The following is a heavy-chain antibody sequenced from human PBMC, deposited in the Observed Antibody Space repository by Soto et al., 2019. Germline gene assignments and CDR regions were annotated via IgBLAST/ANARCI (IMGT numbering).Heavy chain of an antibody. Sequence: EVQLVESGGGLVQPGGSLRLSCAASGFTFSSYWMHWVRKAPGKGLVWVSRINSDGSSTSYADSVKGRFTISRDNAKNTLYLQMNSLRAEDTAVYYCARVRNYYDSSGYYYPKVYYFDYWGQGTLVTVSS. J-gene: IGHJ4*02. CDR2: INSDGSST. V-gene: IGHV3-74*01. CDR3: ARVRNYYDSSGYYYPKVYYFDY. CDR1: GFTFSSYW. D-gene: IGHD3-22*01.